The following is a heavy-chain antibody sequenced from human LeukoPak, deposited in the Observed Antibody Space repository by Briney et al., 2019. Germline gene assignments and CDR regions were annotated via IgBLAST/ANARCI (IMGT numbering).Heavy chain of an antibody. CDR2: INPNSGGT. CDR3: ARSRWAAPDY. D-gene: IGHD4-23*01. CDR1: GYTFTGYY. J-gene: IGHJ4*02. V-gene: IGHV1-2*02. Sequence: GSVKVSCMASGYTFTGYYMHWVRQAPGQGLEWMGWINPNSGGTNYAQKFQGRVTMTRDTSISTAYMELSRLRSDDAAVYYCARSRWAAPDYWGQGTLVTVSS.